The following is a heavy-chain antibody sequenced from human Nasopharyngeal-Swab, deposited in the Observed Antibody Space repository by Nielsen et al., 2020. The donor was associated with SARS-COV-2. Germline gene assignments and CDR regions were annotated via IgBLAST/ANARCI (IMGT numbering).Heavy chain of an antibody. Sequence: SETLSLTCTVSGGSISSYYWSWIRQPPGKGLEWIGYIYYSGSTNYKPSLKSRVTISVDTSKNQFSLKLSSVTAADTAVYYCARVYYDSSGYREDWGQGTLVTVSS. D-gene: IGHD3-22*01. CDR2: IYYSGST. J-gene: IGHJ4*02. V-gene: IGHV4-59*08. CDR1: GGSISSYY. CDR3: ARVYYDSSGYRED.